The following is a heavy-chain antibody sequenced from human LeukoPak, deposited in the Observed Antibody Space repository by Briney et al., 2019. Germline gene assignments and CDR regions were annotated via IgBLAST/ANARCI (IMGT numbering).Heavy chain of an antibody. Sequence: ASVKVSCKASGGTFSSYAISWVRQAPGQGLEWMGGIIPIFGTANYAQKFQGRVTITADKSTSTAYMELSSLRSEGTAVYYCARDLGYCSSTSCYHNYYYYYGMDVWGKGTTVTVSS. CDR2: IIPIFGTA. CDR1: GGTFSSYA. CDR3: ARDLGYCSSTSCYHNYYYYYGMDV. D-gene: IGHD2-2*01. V-gene: IGHV1-69*06. J-gene: IGHJ6*04.